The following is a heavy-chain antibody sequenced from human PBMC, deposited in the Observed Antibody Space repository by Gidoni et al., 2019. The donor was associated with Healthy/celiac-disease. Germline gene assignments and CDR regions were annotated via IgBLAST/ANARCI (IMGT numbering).Heavy chain of an antibody. V-gene: IGHV3-30*02. Sequence: QVQLVESGGGVVQPGGSLRLSCAASGFTFSSYGMNGVRQAPGKGLGWVAFIRYDGSNKYYADSVKGRFTISRDNSKNTLYLQMNSLRAEDTAVYYCAKVMSDSMRGALWFDPWGQGTLVTVSS. D-gene: IGHD3-16*01. J-gene: IGHJ5*02. CDR1: GFTFSSYG. CDR2: IRYDGSNK. CDR3: AKVMSDSMRGALWFDP.